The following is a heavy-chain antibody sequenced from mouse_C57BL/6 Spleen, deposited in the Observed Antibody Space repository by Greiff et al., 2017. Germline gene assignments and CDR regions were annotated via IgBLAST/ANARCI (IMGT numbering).Heavy chain of an antibody. V-gene: IGHV1-69*01. CDR2: IDPSDSYT. Sequence: VQLQQPGAELVMPGASVKLSCKASGYTFTSYWMHWVKQRPGQGLEWIGEIDPSDSYTNYNQKFKGKSTLTVDKSSSTAYMQLSSLTSEDSAVYYCARSDYYAPFAYWGQGTLVTVSA. CDR3: ARSDYYAPFAY. J-gene: IGHJ3*01. CDR1: GYTFTSYW. D-gene: IGHD1-1*01.